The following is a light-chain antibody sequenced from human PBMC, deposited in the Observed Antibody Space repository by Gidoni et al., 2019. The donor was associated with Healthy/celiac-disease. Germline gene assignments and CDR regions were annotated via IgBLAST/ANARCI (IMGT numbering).Light chain of an antibody. J-gene: IGKJ1*01. CDR2: GAS. CDR1: QSVSSSY. V-gene: IGKV3-20*01. CDR3: QQYGSSRRT. Sequence: EIVLTQSPGTLSLPPGERATLSCRASQSVSSSYLAWYQQKPGQAPRLLIYGASSRATGIPDRFSGSGSGKDFTLTISRLEPEDFAVYYCQQYGSSRRTFGQGTKVEIK.